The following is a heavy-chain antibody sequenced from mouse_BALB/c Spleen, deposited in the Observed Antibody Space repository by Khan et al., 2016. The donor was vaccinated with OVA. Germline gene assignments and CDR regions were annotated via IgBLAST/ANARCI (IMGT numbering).Heavy chain of an antibody. J-gene: IGHJ2*01. CDR2: ISYSGST. CDR1: GYSITSGYG. D-gene: IGHD1-3*01. Sequence: EVQLQEPGPGLVKPSQSLSLTCTVTGYSITSGYGWNWIRQFPGNKLEWMGYISYSGSTNYHPSPKSRISITPDTSKNQCFLQLTSATSADTATCYCARRTRITYWGQGTTLTVSS. CDR3: ARRTRITY. V-gene: IGHV3-2*02.